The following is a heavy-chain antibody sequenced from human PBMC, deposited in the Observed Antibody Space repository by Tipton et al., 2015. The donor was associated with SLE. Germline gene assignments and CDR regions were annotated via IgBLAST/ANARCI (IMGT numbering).Heavy chain of an antibody. CDR2: IYYSGST. J-gene: IGHJ4*02. Sequence: LRLSCTVSGGSISSSSYYRGWIRQPPGKGLEWIGSIYYSGSTYYNPSLKSRVTISVDTSKSQFSLMLNSLTAADTAVYYCARGPFQRWPPGAYWGQGTLVTVSS. CDR1: GGSISSSSYY. D-gene: IGHD6-19*01. V-gene: IGHV4-39*01. CDR3: ARGPFQRWPPGAY.